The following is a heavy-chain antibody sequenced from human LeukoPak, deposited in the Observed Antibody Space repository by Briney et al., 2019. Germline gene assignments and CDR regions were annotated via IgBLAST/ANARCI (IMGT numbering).Heavy chain of an antibody. V-gene: IGHV1-69*13. J-gene: IGHJ3*02. D-gene: IGHD3-9*01. CDR1: GGTFSSYA. CDR3: ARDYDILTGEDAFDI. CDR2: IIPIIGTA. Sequence: SVKVSCKASGGTFSSYAISWVRQAPGQGLEWMGGIIPIIGTANYAQKFQGRVTITADESTSTAYMELSSLRSEDTAVYYCARDYDILTGEDAFDIWGQGTMVTVSS.